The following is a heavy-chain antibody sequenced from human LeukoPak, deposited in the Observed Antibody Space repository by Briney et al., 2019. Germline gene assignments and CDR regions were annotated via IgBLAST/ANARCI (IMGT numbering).Heavy chain of an antibody. CDR1: GYTFTSYY. CDR3: AREWELGGFDY. CDR2: INPSGGST. V-gene: IGHV1-46*01. Sequence: ASVKVSCKASGYTFTSYYMDWVRQAPGQGLEWMGIINPSGGSTSYAQKFQGRVTMTRDTSTSTVYMELSSLRSDDTAVYYCAREWELGGFDYWGQGTLVTVSS. J-gene: IGHJ4*02. D-gene: IGHD1-26*01.